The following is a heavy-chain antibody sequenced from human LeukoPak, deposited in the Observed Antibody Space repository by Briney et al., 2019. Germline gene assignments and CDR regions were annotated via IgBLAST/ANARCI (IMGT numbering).Heavy chain of an antibody. CDR3: ARDTSVAGVGIDFDH. CDR2: IWYGGSNK. D-gene: IGHD6-19*01. J-gene: IGHJ4*02. Sequence: GGSLRLSCAASGFTFSYNGMHWVRQAPGKGLEWVALIWYGGSNKYYADSVKGRFTISRDNSKNTLYLQMNSLRAEDTAVYYCARDTSVAGVGIDFDHWGQGTLVTVSS. CDR1: GFTFSYNG. V-gene: IGHV3-33*01.